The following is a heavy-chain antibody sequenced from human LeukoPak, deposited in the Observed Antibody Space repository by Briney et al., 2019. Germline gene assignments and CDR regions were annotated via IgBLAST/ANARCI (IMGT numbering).Heavy chain of an antibody. J-gene: IGHJ4*02. CDR3: ARQLDSSSWYPFDY. V-gene: IGHV4-39*01. Sequence: SETLSLTCTVPGDSISSSASYWGWIRQPPGKGLEWIGIISYSGSTYYTPSLKSRVTISVDTSNNQVSLNLTSVTAADTAIYYCARQLDSSSWYPFDYWGQGTLVTVSS. D-gene: IGHD6-13*01. CDR1: GDSISSSASY. CDR2: ISYSGST.